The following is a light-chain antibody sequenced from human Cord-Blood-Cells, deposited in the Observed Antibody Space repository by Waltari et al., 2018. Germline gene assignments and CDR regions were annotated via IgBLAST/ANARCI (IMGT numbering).Light chain of an antibody. CDR3: QQLNSYPVT. CDR1: PGSSSY. Sequence: IQLTQSPSSLSASVGDRVTITCRASPGSSSYLAWYQQKPRKAPKLLIYAASTLQSGVPSRIRGSGSGTDFTLTISSLQAGDFATYCGQQLNSYPVTFGPGTKVDMK. CDR2: AAS. J-gene: IGKJ3*01. V-gene: IGKV1-9*01.